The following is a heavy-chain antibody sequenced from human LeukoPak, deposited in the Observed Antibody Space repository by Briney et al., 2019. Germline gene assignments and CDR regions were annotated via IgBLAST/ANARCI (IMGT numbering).Heavy chain of an antibody. Sequence: PGRSLRLSCAASGLTFSSFGMHWVRQAPGKGLEWVAAIWYDGSNKYYGDSMKGRFTISRDNSKNTLYLEMNSLRAEDTAVYYCAKGTWRNHRFALGYWGQGSLVTVSS. V-gene: IGHV3-33*06. D-gene: IGHD3-16*02. J-gene: IGHJ4*02. CDR1: GLTFSSFG. CDR3: AKGTWRNHRFALGY. CDR2: IWYDGSNK.